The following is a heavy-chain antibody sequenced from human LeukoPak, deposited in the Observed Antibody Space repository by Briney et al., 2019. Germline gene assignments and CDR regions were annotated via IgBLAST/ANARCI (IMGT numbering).Heavy chain of an antibody. J-gene: IGHJ3*02. D-gene: IGHD5-18*01. Sequence: GGSLRLSCAASGFTVSSNYMSWVRQAPGKGLEWVSVIYSGGIYNDGTTNYGDSVKGRFTISRDNSKNTLYLQMNSLRAEDTAVYYCARRELLEYSYGLRTFNIWGQGTTVTVSS. V-gene: IGHV3-66*04. CDR1: GFTVSSNY. CDR3: ARRELLEYSYGLRTFNI. CDR2: IYSGGIYNDGTT.